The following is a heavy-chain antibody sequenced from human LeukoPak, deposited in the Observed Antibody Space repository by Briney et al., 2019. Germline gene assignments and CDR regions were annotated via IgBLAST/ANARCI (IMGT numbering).Heavy chain of an antibody. CDR1: GFTFNRNA. CDR3: VRRGDASSGWGDHDY. D-gene: IGHD6-19*01. CDR2: IGGSGDKT. J-gene: IGHJ4*02. Sequence: GGSLRLSCAASGFTFNRNAISWVREAPGKGLEWVSTIGGSGDKTFYADYVKGRFTISRDNSKNMLHLQMSSLTGEDTALYYCVRRGDASSGWGDHDYWGQGALGTVSS. V-gene: IGHV3-23*01.